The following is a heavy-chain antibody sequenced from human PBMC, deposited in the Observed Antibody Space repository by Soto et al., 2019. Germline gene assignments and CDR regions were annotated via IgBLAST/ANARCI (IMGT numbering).Heavy chain of an antibody. D-gene: IGHD3-22*01. CDR3: AKYQPMTQPRPYFDY. Sequence: EVQLLESGGDLIQPGGSLRLSCAASGFTFSSYAMSWVRQAPGKGLGWVSAISSSGGSTFYADSVKGGFTISRDNSRNTLYLQMNSLRAEDTAIYYCAKYQPMTQPRPYFDYWGQGTLVTVSS. J-gene: IGHJ4*02. CDR2: ISSSGGST. CDR1: GFTFSSYA. V-gene: IGHV3-23*01.